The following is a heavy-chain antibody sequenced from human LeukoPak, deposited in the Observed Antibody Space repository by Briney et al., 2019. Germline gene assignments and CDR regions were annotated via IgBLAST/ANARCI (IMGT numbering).Heavy chain of an antibody. CDR2: INPNSGGT. V-gene: IGHV1-2*04. Sequence: ASVKVSCKASGYTFTGYYMHWVRQAPGQGLEWMGWINPNSGGTNYAQKFQGWVTMTRDTSISTAYMELSRLRSDDTAVYYCARGYCSGGSCYNNWFDPWGQGTLATVSS. CDR1: GYTFTGYY. CDR3: ARGYCSGGSCYNNWFDP. J-gene: IGHJ5*02. D-gene: IGHD2-15*01.